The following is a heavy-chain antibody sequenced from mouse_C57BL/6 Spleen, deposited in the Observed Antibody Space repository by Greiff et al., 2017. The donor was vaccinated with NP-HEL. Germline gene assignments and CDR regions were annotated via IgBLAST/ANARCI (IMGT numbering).Heavy chain of an antibody. J-gene: IGHJ2*01. D-gene: IGHD2-5*01. CDR3: ARGSNHDY. V-gene: IGHV1-26*01. CDR2: INPNNGGT. CDR1: GYTFTDYY. Sequence: VQLQQSGPELVKPGASVKISCKASGYTFTDYYMNWVKQSHGKSLEWIGDINPNNGGTNYNQKFKGKATLTVDKSSSTAYMELRSLTSEDSAVYYCARGSNHDYWGQGTTLTVSS.